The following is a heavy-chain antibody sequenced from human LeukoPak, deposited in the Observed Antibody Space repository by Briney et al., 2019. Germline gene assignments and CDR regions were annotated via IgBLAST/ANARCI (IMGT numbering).Heavy chain of an antibody. D-gene: IGHD5-18*01. Sequence: GGSLRLSSAASGFTFSSYWMHWLRQAPGKGLVWVSRINSDGSSTSYADSVKGRFTISRDNAKNTLYLQMNSLRDEDTAVYYCARDPPGYSFDYWGQGTLVTVSS. J-gene: IGHJ4*02. CDR3: ARDPPGYSFDY. CDR2: INSDGSST. V-gene: IGHV3-74*01. CDR1: GFTFSSYW.